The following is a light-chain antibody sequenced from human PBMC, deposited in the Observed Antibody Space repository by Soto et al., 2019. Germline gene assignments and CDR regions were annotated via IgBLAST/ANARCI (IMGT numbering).Light chain of an antibody. CDR2: DAS. Sequence: DIQMTQSPSSLSASVGDRVTITCQASQDIRNSLNWYQQKPGRAPKLLIYDASNVETGVPSRFSGTGSGTHFSFSISSLQPEDFATYYCQQYDYLVTFGQGTRVEIK. V-gene: IGKV1-33*01. J-gene: IGKJ5*01. CDR3: QQYDYLVT. CDR1: QDIRNS.